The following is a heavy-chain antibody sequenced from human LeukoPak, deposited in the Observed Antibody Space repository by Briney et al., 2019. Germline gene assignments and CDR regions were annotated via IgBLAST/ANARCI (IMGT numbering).Heavy chain of an antibody. V-gene: IGHV4-59*01. CDR3: ARPLDYDSSGNPDTFDI. J-gene: IGHJ3*02. Sequence: SETLSLTCTVSGGSISSDYWSWIRQSPGKGLEWIGYIYYTGSTRYNPSLQSRVTISVDTSRNHFSLKLSSLSAADTAVYYCARPLDYDSSGNPDTFDIWGQGTMVTVSS. CDR2: IYYTGST. D-gene: IGHD3-22*01. CDR1: GGSISSDY.